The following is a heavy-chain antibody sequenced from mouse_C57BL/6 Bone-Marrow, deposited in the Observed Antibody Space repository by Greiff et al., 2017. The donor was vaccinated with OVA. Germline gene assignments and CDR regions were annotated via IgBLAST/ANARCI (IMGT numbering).Heavy chain of an antibody. CDR1: GYTFTSYW. Sequence: QVQLQQPGAELVRPGSSVKLSCKASGYTFTSYWMHWVKQRPIQGLEWIGNIDPSDSETHYNQKFKDKATLIVDKSSSTAYMQLSSLTSEDSAVYYCARGGGYYFDYWGQGTTLTVSS. V-gene: IGHV1-52*01. J-gene: IGHJ2*01. CDR2: IDPSDSET. CDR3: ARGGGYYFDY.